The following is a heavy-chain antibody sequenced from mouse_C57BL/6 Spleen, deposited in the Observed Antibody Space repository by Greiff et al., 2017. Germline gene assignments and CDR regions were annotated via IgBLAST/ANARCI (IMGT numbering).Heavy chain of an antibody. Sequence: QVQLQQPGAELVKPGASVKLSCKASGYTFTSYWMQWVNQRPGQGLEWIGEIDPSDSYNTYNQKFKGKATLTVDTSYSTAYMQRSSRTSEDSAVYYAARVNYNAMYYWGQGTSGTGSS. CDR2: IDPSDSYN. CDR3: ARVNYNAMYY. J-gene: IGHJ4*01. V-gene: IGHV1-50*01. CDR1: GYTFTSYW. D-gene: IGHD2-2*01.